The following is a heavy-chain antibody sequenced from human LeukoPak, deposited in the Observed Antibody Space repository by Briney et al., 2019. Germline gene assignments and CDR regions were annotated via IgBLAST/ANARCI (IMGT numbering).Heavy chain of an antibody. CDR3: ARSRGSQRSHYFDY. CDR2: INPNSGGT. CDR1: GYTFTGYY. V-gene: IGHV1-2*02. J-gene: IGHJ4*02. Sequence: ASVKVSCKASGYTFTGYYMHWVRQAPGQGLEWMGWINPNSGGTNYAQKFQGRVTTTRDTSISTAYMELSRLRSDDTAVYYCARSRGSQRSHYFDYWGQGTLVTVSS.